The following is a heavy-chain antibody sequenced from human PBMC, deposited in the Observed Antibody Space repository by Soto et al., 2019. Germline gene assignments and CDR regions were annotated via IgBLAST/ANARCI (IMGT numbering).Heavy chain of an antibody. CDR2: ISNYNNYI. D-gene: IGHD3-3*01. Sequence: EVQLVDSGGGLVKAGGSLRLSCAASGFTFSTYSMNWVRQAPGKGLEWVSSISNYNNYIYYADSVKGRFTISRDNAKNSLYLQMNSLRAEDTAVYYCAREAVVGVIAVWFDPWGQGTLVTVSS. CDR1: GFTFSTYS. J-gene: IGHJ5*02. CDR3: AREAVVGVIAVWFDP. V-gene: IGHV3-21*01.